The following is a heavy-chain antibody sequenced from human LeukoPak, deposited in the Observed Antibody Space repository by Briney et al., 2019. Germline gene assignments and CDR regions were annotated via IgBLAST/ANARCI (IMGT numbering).Heavy chain of an antibody. Sequence: GGSLRLSYAASGFTFSSYSMNWVRQAPGNGLEWVSSISSSSSYIYYADSVKGRFTISRDNAKNSLYLQMNSLRAEDTAVYYCARGGPIVAPIYYLDYWGQGTLVTVSS. J-gene: IGHJ4*02. CDR2: ISSSSSYI. D-gene: IGHD5-12*01. CDR3: ARGGPIVAPIYYLDY. CDR1: GFTFSSYS. V-gene: IGHV3-21*01.